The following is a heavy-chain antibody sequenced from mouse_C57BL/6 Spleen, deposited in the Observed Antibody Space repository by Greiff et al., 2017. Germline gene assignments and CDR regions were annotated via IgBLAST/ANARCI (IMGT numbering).Heavy chain of an antibody. CDR2: IYPGSGST. CDR1: GYTFTSYW. Sequence: QVQLQQPGAELVKPGASVKMSCKASGYTFTSYWITWVKQRPGQGLEWIGDIYPGSGSTNYNEKFKGKATLTVDTSSSTAYMQLSSLPSEDSAVYYCARSGAPFDVWGTGTTVNVSS. CDR3: ARSGAPFDV. D-gene: IGHD3-1*01. J-gene: IGHJ1*03. V-gene: IGHV1-55*01.